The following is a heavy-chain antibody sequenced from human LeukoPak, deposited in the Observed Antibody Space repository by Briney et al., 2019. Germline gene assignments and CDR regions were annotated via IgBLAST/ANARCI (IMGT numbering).Heavy chain of an antibody. CDR1: GYSISSGYY. CDR3: ARAPLLTVTSFYYYYYMDV. D-gene: IGHD4-17*01. Sequence: SETLSLTCTVSGYSISSGYYWGWIRQPPGKGLEWIGSIYHSGSTYYNPSLKSRVTISVDTSKNQFSLKLSSVTAADTAVYYCARAPLLTVTSFYYYYYMDVWGKGTTVTVSS. CDR2: IYHSGST. V-gene: IGHV4-38-2*02. J-gene: IGHJ6*03.